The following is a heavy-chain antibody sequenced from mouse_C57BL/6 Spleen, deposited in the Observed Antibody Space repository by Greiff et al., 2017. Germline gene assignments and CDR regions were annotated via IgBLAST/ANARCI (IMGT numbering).Heavy chain of an antibody. CDR1: GYTFTDYN. J-gene: IGHJ3*02. V-gene: IGHV1-22*01. CDR2: INPNNGGT. Sequence: VQLKQSGAELVKPGASVKMSCKASGYTFTDYNMRWVKQSPGQSLEWIGYINPNNGGTSYKQKFKGKATLTVNKSSSTAYMELRSLTSEDSAVYYCAKDSSQGFGDWGPGTLVT. CDR3: AKDSSQGFGD.